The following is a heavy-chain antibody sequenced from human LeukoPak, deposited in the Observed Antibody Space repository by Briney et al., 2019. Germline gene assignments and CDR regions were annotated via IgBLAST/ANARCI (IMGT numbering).Heavy chain of an antibody. CDR1: GFTFSSYE. Sequence: GGSLRLSCAASGFTFSSYEMNWVRQAPGKGLEWLAFIQSDGGNKYYADSVKGRFTISRDNSKNTLFLQMNSLRGEDTAVYYCAKDKSMVRELDYWGQGTLVTVSS. V-gene: IGHV3-30*02. CDR3: AKDKSMVRELDY. J-gene: IGHJ4*02. D-gene: IGHD3-10*01. CDR2: IQSDGGNK.